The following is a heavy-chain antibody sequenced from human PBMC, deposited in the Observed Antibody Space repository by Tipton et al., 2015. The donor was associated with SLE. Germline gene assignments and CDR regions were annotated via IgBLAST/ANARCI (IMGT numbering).Heavy chain of an antibody. V-gene: IGHV4-59*01. CDR1: GGSITAYY. J-gene: IGHJ4*02. Sequence: TLSLTCTVSGGSITAYYWTWIRQPPGKGLEWIGYVYYSGTTNYNPSLKSRVTISIDKSRNQFSLKLSSVTAADTAIYYCARGGIYHDDSGNFDYWGQGTLVTASS. D-gene: IGHD3-22*01. CDR2: VYYSGTT. CDR3: ARGGIYHDDSGNFDY.